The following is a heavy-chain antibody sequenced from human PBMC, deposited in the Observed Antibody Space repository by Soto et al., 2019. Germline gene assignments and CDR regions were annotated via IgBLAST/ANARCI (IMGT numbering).Heavy chain of an antibody. D-gene: IGHD3-10*01. CDR1: GFTFSSYW. J-gene: IGHJ6*04. Sequence: GGSLRLSCAASGFTFSSYWMSWVRQAPGKGLEWVANIKQDGSEKYYVDSVKGRFTISRDNAKNSLYLQMNSLRAEDTAVYYCARGLDFVLDYNISPPVWGKGTTVTVSS. V-gene: IGHV3-7*01. CDR2: IKQDGSEK. CDR3: ARGLDFVLDYNISPPV.